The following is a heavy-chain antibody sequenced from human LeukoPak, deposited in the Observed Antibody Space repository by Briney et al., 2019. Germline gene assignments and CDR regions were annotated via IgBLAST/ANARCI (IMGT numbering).Heavy chain of an antibody. Sequence: ASVKVSCKASGYIFTSYNMYWVRQAPGQGLEWMGWINTNTGNPTYAQGFTGRFVFSLDTSVSTAYLQISSLKAEDTAVYYCARDFLQMYYDILTGYPINWFDPWGQGTLVTVSS. V-gene: IGHV7-4-1*02. CDR3: ARDFLQMYYDILTGYPINWFDP. CDR2: INTNTGNP. J-gene: IGHJ5*02. D-gene: IGHD3-9*01. CDR1: GYIFTSYN.